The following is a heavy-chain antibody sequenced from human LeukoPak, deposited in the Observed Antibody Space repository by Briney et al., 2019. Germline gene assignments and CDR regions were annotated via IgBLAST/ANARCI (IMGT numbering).Heavy chain of an antibody. CDR3: VKGEQWLVLYFQH. J-gene: IGHJ1*01. CDR1: GFTFSSYA. Sequence: GGSLRLSCAVSGFTFSSYAMSWARQAPGKGLEWVAAISGSGGGTDYADSVKGRFTISRDNSKNTLYLQMNSLRAEDTAVYYCVKGEQWLVLYFQHWGQGTLVTVSS. V-gene: IGHV3-23*01. D-gene: IGHD6-19*01. CDR2: ISGSGGGT.